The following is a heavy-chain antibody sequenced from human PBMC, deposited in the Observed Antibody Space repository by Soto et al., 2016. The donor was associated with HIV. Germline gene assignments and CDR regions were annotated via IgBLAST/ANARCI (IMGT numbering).Heavy chain of an antibody. CDR1: GYTFSTYY. CDR3: ARDLGSVRHNYMDV. Sequence: QVQLVQSGAEVKKPGASVKVSCQASGYTFSTYYMHWVRQAPGQGLEWMGIINPSDGGTNYAQKFQGRVTMTRDTSTSTVYMELSSLRSEDTAVYYCARDLGSVRHNYMDVWGKGTTVTVSS. CDR2: INPSDGGT. D-gene: IGHD3-10*01. J-gene: IGHJ6*03. V-gene: IGHV1-46*01.